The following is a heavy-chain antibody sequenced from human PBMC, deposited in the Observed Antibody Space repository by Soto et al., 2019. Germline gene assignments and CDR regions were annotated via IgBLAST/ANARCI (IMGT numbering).Heavy chain of an antibody. CDR2: IDPSDSQT. CDR3: ARQIYDSDTGPNFQYYFDS. D-gene: IGHD3-22*01. V-gene: IGHV5-10-1*01. Sequence: PRESLKISCKGSGYNFAGYWITWVRQKPGKGLDWMGRIDPSDSQTYYSPSFRGHVTISATKSITTVFLQWSSLRASDTAMYYCARQIYDSDTGPNFQYYFDSWGQGNPVTASS. CDR1: GYNFAGYW. J-gene: IGHJ4*02.